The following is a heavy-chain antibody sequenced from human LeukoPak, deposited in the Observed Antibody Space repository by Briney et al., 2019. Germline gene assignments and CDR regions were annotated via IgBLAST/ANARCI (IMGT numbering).Heavy chain of an antibody. D-gene: IGHD3-3*01. Sequence: GGSLRLSCAASGFTFSTYRMSWVRQAPGKGLEWVANIKQDGSEKHYVDSVKGRFTISRDNAKNSVYLHMNNLRLEDTAFYYCARLLKFYDFSFDPWGQGTLVTVSS. CDR2: IKQDGSEK. CDR3: ARLLKFYDFSFDP. V-gene: IGHV3-7*03. CDR1: GFTFSTYR. J-gene: IGHJ5*02.